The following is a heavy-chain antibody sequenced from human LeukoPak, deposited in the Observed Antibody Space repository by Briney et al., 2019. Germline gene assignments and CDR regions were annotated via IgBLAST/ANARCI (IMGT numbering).Heavy chain of an antibody. J-gene: IGHJ4*02. Sequence: PSETLALTGTVSDASISGYYWSWIRQPPGKGLEWIGSIHFSGSTNYNPSLRSRVTISVDTSKNQLSLKLSSVTAADTAVYYCARDLGGIYFDYWGQGTLVTVSS. V-gene: IGHV4-59*01. CDR2: IHFSGST. CDR3: ARDLGGIYFDY. D-gene: IGHD1-26*01. CDR1: DASISGYY.